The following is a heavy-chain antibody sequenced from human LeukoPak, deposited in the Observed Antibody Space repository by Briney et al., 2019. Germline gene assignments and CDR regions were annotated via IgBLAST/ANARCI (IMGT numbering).Heavy chain of an antibody. J-gene: IGHJ6*03. CDR2: IIPIFGTA. CDR1: GGTFTRDA. V-gene: IGHV1-69*05. D-gene: IGHD7-27*01. CDR3: ASPSNWDTGYYYYMDV. Sequence: SVKVSCKFSGGTFTRDAISWVRQAPGQGLEWMGGIIPIFGTANYAQKFQGRVTITTDESTSTAYMELSSLRSEDTAVYYCASPSNWDTGYYYYMDVWGKGTTVTVSS.